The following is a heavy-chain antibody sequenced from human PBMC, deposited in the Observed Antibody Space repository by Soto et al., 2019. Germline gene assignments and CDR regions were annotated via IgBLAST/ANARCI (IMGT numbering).Heavy chain of an antibody. Sequence: GGSLRLSCAASGFTFSSYAMNWVRQAPGKGLEWVSGISGNGGTTYHADSVKGRFTVSRDNSKNTLYLQMNSLRAEDTAVYYCTKGRQTRTAVAGSFWGQGALVTVSS. D-gene: IGHD6-19*01. J-gene: IGHJ4*02. CDR1: GFTFSSYA. CDR2: ISGNGGTT. CDR3: TKGRQTRTAVAGSF. V-gene: IGHV3-23*01.